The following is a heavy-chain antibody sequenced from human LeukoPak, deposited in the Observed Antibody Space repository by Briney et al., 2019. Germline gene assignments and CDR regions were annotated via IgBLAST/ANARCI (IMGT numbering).Heavy chain of an antibody. CDR1: GFTFSSYW. CDR3: ARDLYRIVVVPHYFDY. D-gene: IGHD3-22*01. V-gene: IGHV3-7*01. Sequence: PGGSLRLSSAASGFTFSSYWMSWVRQAPGKGLEWVANIKKDGSEKYYVDSVKGRFTISRDNAKNSLYLQMNSLRAEDTAVYYCARDLYRIVVVPHYFDYWGQGTLVTVSS. CDR2: IKKDGSEK. J-gene: IGHJ4*02.